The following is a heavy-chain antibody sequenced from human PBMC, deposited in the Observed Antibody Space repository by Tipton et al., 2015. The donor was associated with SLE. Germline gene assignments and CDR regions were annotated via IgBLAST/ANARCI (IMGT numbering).Heavy chain of an antibody. CDR1: GDSISNYY. V-gene: IGHV4-4*07. D-gene: IGHD5-12*01. Sequence: LVKPTETLSLTCSVSGDSISNYYWSWIRQPAGRGLEWIGRTYASGTTNYNPSLKSRVTMSVDTSKNQFSLKLSSVTAADSAVYYCARGYSDYDWHYWGQGTLVTVSS. CDR2: TYASGTT. J-gene: IGHJ4*02. CDR3: ARGYSDYDWHY.